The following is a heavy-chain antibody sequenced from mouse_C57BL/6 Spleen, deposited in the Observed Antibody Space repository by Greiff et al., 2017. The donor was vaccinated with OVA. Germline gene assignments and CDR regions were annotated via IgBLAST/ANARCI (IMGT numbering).Heavy chain of an antibody. Sequence: VQLQQSGAELVKPGASVKLSCTASGFNIKDYYMHWVKQRTEQGLEWIGRIDPEDGVTKYAPKFQGKATITADTSSNTAYLQRSSLTSEDTAVYYCAGGSGDWGQGTTLTVSS. CDR3: AGGSGD. CDR1: GFNIKDYY. D-gene: IGHD3-1*01. CDR2: IDPEDGVT. V-gene: IGHV14-2*01. J-gene: IGHJ2*01.